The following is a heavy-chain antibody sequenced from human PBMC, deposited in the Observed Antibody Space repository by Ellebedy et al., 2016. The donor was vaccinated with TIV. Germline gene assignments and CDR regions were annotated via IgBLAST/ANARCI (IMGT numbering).Heavy chain of an antibody. J-gene: IGHJ4*02. CDR3: ARDPGELLPGLADY. CDR1: GFTFSAYW. D-gene: IGHD1-26*01. V-gene: IGHV3-7*01. Sequence: GESLKISXAASGFTFSAYWMHWVRQAPGKGLEWVANIKQDGSEKYYVDSVKGRFTISRDNAKNSLYLQMNSLRAEDTAVYYCARDPGELLPGLADYWGQGTLVTVSS. CDR2: IKQDGSEK.